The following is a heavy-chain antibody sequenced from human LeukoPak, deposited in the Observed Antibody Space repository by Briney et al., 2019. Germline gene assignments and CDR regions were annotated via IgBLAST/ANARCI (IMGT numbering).Heavy chain of an antibody. D-gene: IGHD3-10*01. V-gene: IGHV3-30*02. Sequence: GGSLRLSCAASGFTVTSNYMSWVRQAPGKGLEWVAFIRYDGSNKYYADSVKGRFTISRDNSKNTLYLQMNSLRAEDTAVYYCAKDRDYYGSGSPPTSFDYWGQGTLVTVSS. CDR3: AKDRDYYGSGSPPTSFDY. J-gene: IGHJ4*02. CDR1: GFTVTSNY. CDR2: IRYDGSNK.